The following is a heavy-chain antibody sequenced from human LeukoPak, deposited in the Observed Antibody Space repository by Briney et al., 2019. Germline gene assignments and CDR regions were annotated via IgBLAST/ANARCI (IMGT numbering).Heavy chain of an antibody. V-gene: IGHV3-21*01. CDR2: ISSSSSYI. CDR1: GFTFSSYS. CDR3: ARDSHSGSLFDY. J-gene: IGHJ4*02. Sequence: GGSLRLSCAASGFTFSSYSMNWVRQAPGKGLQWVSSISSSSSYIYYADSVKGRFTISRDNAKNSLYLQMNSLRAEDTAVYYCARDSHSGSLFDYWGQGTLVTVSS. D-gene: IGHD1-26*01.